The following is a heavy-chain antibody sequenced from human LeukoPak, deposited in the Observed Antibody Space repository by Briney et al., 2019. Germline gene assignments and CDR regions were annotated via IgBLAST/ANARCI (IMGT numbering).Heavy chain of an antibody. CDR1: GYTFTGYY. Sequence: ASVKVSCKASGYTFTGYYMHWVRQAPGQGLEWMGWINPNSGGTNYAQKSQGWVTMTRDTSITTAYMELSRLRSDDTAVYYCARAGHRGSYGPDDAFDIWGPGTMVTVSS. V-gene: IGHV1-2*04. D-gene: IGHD1-26*01. J-gene: IGHJ3*02. CDR3: ARAGHRGSYGPDDAFDI. CDR2: INPNSGGT.